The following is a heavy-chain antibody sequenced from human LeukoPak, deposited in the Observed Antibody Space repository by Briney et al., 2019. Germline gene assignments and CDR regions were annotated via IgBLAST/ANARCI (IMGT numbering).Heavy chain of an antibody. CDR1: GFTFRSYS. V-gene: IGHV3-21*01. J-gene: IGHJ4*02. CDR2: ISSSISYK. Sequence: PGGSLRLSCAASGFTFRSYSMNWVRQAPGKGLEWVSSISSSISYKDYADSVKGRFTISRDNAKNSLYLQMNSLRAEDTAVYYCARAGYSSGWYVDYFDYWGQGTLVTVSS. D-gene: IGHD6-19*01. CDR3: ARAGYSSGWYVDYFDY.